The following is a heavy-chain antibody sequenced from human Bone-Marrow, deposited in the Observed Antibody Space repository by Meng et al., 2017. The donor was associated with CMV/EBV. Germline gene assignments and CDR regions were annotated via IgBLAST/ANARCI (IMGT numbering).Heavy chain of an antibody. CDR2: IYSGGSST. J-gene: IGHJ5*02. D-gene: IGHD5-18*01. V-gene: IGHV3-23*03. CDR1: GFTFSSYA. Sequence: GGSLRLSCAASGFTFSSYAMSWVRQAPGKGLEWVSVIYSGGSSTYYADSVKGRFTISRDNSKNTLYLQMNSLRAEDTAVYYCAKVNRKIIQARNNWFDPWGQGTLVTVSS. CDR3: AKVNRKIIQARNNWFDP.